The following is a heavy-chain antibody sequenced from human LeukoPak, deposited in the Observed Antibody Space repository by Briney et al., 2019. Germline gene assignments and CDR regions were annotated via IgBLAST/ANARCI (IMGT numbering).Heavy chain of an antibody. CDR3: ARVTGYMIEDYFDY. Sequence: SETLSLTCTVSGGSISSDIYYWSWIRQPAGNTLEWIGRIYTRGSTNYNPSLKSRVTISVETSKNQFSLKLSSVTAADTAVYYCARVTGYMIEDYFDYWGQGTLVTVSS. V-gene: IGHV4-61*02. D-gene: IGHD3-22*01. CDR1: GGSISSDIYY. J-gene: IGHJ4*02. CDR2: IYTRGST.